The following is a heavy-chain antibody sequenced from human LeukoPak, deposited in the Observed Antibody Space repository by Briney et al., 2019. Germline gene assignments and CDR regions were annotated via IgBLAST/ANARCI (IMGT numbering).Heavy chain of an antibody. V-gene: IGHV3-30*18. CDR1: GFPFSSYG. CDR2: ISYDGSNK. D-gene: IGHD3-10*01. Sequence: GMSLRLSCAASGFPFSSYGMHWVRQAPGKGLEWVAVISYDGSNKYYADSVKGRFTISRDNSKNTLYLQMNSLRAEDTALYYCAKDRSMVRGSIDYWGQGTLVTVSS. J-gene: IGHJ4*02. CDR3: AKDRSMVRGSIDY.